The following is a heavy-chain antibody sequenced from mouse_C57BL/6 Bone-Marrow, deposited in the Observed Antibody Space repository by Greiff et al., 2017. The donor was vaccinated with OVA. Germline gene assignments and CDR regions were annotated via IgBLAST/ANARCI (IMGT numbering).Heavy chain of an antibody. D-gene: IGHD1-2*01. CDR3: ASHYYGLFAY. CDR1: GYTFTSYW. Sequence: VKLMESGAELVRPGSSVKLSCKASGYTFTSYWMDWVKQRPGQGLEWIGNIYPSDSETHYNQKFKDKATLTVDKSSSTAYMQLSSLTSEDSAVYYCASHYYGLFAYWGQGTLVTVSA. J-gene: IGHJ3*01. V-gene: IGHV1-61*01. CDR2: IYPSDSET.